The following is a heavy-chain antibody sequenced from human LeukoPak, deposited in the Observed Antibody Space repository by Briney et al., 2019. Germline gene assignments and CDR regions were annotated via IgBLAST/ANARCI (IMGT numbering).Heavy chain of an antibody. CDR3: AREELPKYSGSYRTDY. D-gene: IGHD1-26*01. CDR2: IYSGGST. CDR1: EFSVGSNY. J-gene: IGHJ4*02. Sequence: PGGSLRLSCAASEFSVGSNYMTWVRQAPGKGLEWVSLIYSGGSTYYADSVKGRFTISRDNSKNTLYLQMNSLRAEDTAVYYCAREELPKYSGSYRTDYWGQGTLVTVSS. V-gene: IGHV3-66*01.